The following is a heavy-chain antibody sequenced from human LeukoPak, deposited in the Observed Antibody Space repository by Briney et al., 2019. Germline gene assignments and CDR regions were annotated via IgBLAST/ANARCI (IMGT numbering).Heavy chain of an antibody. CDR2: IYPGDSDT. D-gene: IGHD3-22*01. CDR3: ARRRYYYDSSGYYYDLFDY. V-gene: IGHV5-51*01. Sequence: GESLKISCKGSGYSFTSYWIGWVRQMPGKGLEWMGIIYPGDSDTRYSPPFQGQVTISADKSISTAYLQWSSLKASDTAMYYCARRRYYYDSSGYYYDLFDYWGQGTLVTVSS. J-gene: IGHJ4*02. CDR1: GYSFTSYW.